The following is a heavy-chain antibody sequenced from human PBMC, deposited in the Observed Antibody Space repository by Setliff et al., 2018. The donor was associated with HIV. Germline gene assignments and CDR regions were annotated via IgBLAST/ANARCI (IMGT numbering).Heavy chain of an antibody. CDR2: IIPEFGVA. CDR1: GGTLGSYA. V-gene: IGHV1-69*10. Sequence: VASVKVSCKVSGGTLGSYAINWVRQAPGQGLEWIGGIIPEFGVASHSPRMQGRLTIDADKSRTTAYMVLSSLRSDDTAVYYCARSGGWWGYNNRHPYYYYMDVWGKGTPVTVSS. J-gene: IGHJ6*03. CDR3: ARSGGWWGYNNRHPYYYYMDV. D-gene: IGHD3-16*01.